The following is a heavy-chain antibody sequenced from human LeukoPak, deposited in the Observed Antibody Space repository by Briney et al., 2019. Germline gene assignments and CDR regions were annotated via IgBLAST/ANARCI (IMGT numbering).Heavy chain of an antibody. V-gene: IGHV3-7*01. CDR3: AKDGPPGRDGYNYGFDI. Sequence: GGSLRLSCAVSGFTFSNYWMSWVRQAPGKGLEWVANIKEDGTEKYYVDSAKGRFTISRDNSKNTLYLQMNSLRAEDTAVYYCAKDGPPGRDGYNYGFDIWGQGTMVTVSS. CDR2: IKEDGTEK. J-gene: IGHJ3*02. D-gene: IGHD5-24*01. CDR1: GFTFSNYW.